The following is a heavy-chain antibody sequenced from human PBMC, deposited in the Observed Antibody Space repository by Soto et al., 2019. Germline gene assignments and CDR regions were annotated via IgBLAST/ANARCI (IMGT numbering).Heavy chain of an antibody. CDR2: IGGSGGST. V-gene: IGHV3-23*01. J-gene: IGHJ4*02. CDR1: GFTFSSYA. Sequence: GGSLRLSCAASGFTFSSYAMSWVRQAPGKGLEWVSGIGGSGGSTFYTDSVKGRFTVSRDNSKNTLYVQMNSLRAEDTAVYYYAKDGIVGPLYYFDSWGQGPLVTFSS. D-gene: IGHD1-26*01. CDR3: AKDGIVGPLYYFDS.